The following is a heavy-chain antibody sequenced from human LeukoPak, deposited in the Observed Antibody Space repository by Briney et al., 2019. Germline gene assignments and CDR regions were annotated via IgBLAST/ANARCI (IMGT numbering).Heavy chain of an antibody. CDR1: GFTFSSYW. J-gene: IGHJ4*02. D-gene: IGHD6-13*01. V-gene: IGHV3-74*01. CDR3: ASAGPTTSSWSRYFDY. Sequence: GGSLRLSCAASGFTFSSYWMHWVRQAPGKGLVWVSRINSDGSSTSYADSVKGRFTISRDNAKNTLYLQMNSLRAEDTAVYYCASAGPTTSSWSRYFDYWGQGTLVTVSS. CDR2: INSDGSST.